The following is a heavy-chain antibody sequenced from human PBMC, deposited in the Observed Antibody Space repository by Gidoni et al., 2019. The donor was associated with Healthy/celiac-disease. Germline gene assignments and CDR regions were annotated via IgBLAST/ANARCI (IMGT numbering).Heavy chain of an antibody. J-gene: IGHJ4*02. D-gene: IGHD3-16*01. V-gene: IGHV3-23*01. Sequence: EVQLLESGGGLVQPGGSLRLSCAASGVTFSSYAMSWVRQAPGKGLEWVSAISGSGGSIYYADSVKGRFTISRDNSKNTLYLQMNSLRAEDTAVYYCAKFGDSNNYYFDYWGQGTLVTVSS. CDR1: GVTFSSYA. CDR3: AKFGDSNNYYFDY. CDR2: ISGSGGSI.